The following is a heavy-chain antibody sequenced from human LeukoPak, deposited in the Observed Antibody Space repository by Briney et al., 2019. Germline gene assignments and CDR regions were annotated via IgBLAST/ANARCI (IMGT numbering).Heavy chain of an antibody. D-gene: IGHD3-22*01. CDR1: GGSISSYY. J-gene: IGHJ4*02. Sequence: SETLSLTCTVSGGSISSYYWSWIRQPPGKGLEWIGYIYYSGSTNYNPSLKSRVTMSVDTSKNQFSLKLSSVTAADTAVYYCARFPDSSGYGYWGQGTLVTVSS. V-gene: IGHV4-59*12. CDR2: IYYSGST. CDR3: ARFPDSSGYGY.